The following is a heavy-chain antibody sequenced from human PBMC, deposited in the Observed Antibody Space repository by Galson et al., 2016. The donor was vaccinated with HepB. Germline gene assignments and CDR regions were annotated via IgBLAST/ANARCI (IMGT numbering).Heavy chain of an antibody. CDR3: ARLGYNWNHEVEQGY. CDR1: GLAFSDYY. Sequence: SLRLSYAVSGLAFSDYYMSWIRQAPGKGLEWISYISDSGGARYYADSVKGRFTISRDNAQNSLYLQMNSLRAGDTAMYYCARLGYNWNHEVEQGYWGQGTLVTVSS. CDR2: ISDSGGAR. D-gene: IGHD1-14*01. J-gene: IGHJ4*02. V-gene: IGHV3-11*01.